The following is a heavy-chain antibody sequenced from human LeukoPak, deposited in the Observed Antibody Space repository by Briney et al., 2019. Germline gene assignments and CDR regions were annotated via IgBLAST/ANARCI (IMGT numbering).Heavy chain of an antibody. CDR1: GGSFSGYY. J-gene: IGHJ4*02. Sequence: SETLSLTCAVYGGSFSGYYWSWIRQPPGKGLEWIGEINHSGSTNYNPSLETRLTISVDTSKNQFSLRLSSVTAADTAVYYCARFSQYYDSPTHYLDYWGQGILVTVSS. CDR2: INHSGST. D-gene: IGHD2/OR15-2a*01. V-gene: IGHV4-34*01. CDR3: ARFSQYYDSPTHYLDY.